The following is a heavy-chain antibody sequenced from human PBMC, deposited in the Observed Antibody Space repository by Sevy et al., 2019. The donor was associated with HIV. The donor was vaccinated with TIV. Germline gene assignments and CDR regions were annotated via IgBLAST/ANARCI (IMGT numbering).Heavy chain of an antibody. CDR3: ARELDDDSSGYYYDWFDP. D-gene: IGHD3-22*01. CDR2: ISYDGSNK. V-gene: IGHV3-30-3*01. J-gene: IGHJ5*02. CDR1: GFTFSSYP. Sequence: GGSLRLSCAASGFTFSSYPMHWVRQAPGKGLEWVAVISYDGSNKYYADSVKGRFTISRDNSKNTLYLQMNSLRAEDTAVYYCARELDDDSSGYYYDWFDPWGQGTLVTVSS.